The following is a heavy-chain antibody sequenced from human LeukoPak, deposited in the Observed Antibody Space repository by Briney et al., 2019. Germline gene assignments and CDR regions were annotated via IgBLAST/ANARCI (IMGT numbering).Heavy chain of an antibody. CDR2: ISYDGSNK. V-gene: IGHV3-30*03. CDR1: GFIFTSYS. CDR3: ARADRFLEWLLPFDY. J-gene: IGHJ4*02. Sequence: GGSLRLSCAVSGFIFTSYSMNWVRQAPGKGLEWVAVISYDGSNKYYADSVKGRFTISRDNSKNTLYLQMNSLRAEDTAVYYCARADRFLEWLLPFDYWGQGTLVTVSS. D-gene: IGHD3-3*01.